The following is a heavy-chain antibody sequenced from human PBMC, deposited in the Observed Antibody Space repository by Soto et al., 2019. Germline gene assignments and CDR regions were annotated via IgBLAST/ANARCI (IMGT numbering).Heavy chain of an antibody. J-gene: IGHJ5*02. CDR3: ARGFIGGDSSGTNWFDP. CDR2: INHSGST. D-gene: IGHD3-22*01. CDR1: GGSFSGYY. V-gene: IGHV4-34*01. Sequence: PSETLSLTCAVYGGSFSGYYWSWIRQPPGKGLEWIGEINHSGSTNYNPSLKSRVTISVDTSKNQFSLKLSSVTAADTAVYYCARGFIGGDSSGTNWFDPWGQGTLVTVSS.